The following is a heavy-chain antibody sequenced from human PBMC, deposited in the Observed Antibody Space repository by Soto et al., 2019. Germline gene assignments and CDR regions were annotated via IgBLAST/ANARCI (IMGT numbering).Heavy chain of an antibody. J-gene: IGHJ4*02. CDR2: ILYSGST. CDR3: AGLGSRGLYQGSYFEY. CDR1: GGSITRNNHY. V-gene: IGHV4-39*01. D-gene: IGHD6-19*01. Sequence: QLQLQESGPGLVKPSETLSLTCIVSGGSITRNNHYWGWIRQSPGKGLEWIGCILYSGSTNYNPSLKSRVTLTVETAKNPFSLKMSSVTAAGTALYYCAGLGSRGLYQGSYFEYRGQGTLVTVSS.